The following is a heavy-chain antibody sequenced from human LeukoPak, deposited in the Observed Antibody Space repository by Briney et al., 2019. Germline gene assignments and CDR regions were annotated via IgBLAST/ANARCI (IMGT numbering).Heavy chain of an antibody. J-gene: IGHJ6*02. Sequence: PGGSLRLSCAASGFTFSSYRMNWVRQAPGKGLEWVSSISSSSSYIYYADSVKGRFTISRDNAKNSLYLQMNSLRAEDTAVYYCARDRKDCSSTSCYFPYYYYGMDVWGQGTTVTVSS. CDR2: ISSSSSYI. CDR1: GFTFSSYR. CDR3: ARDRKDCSSTSCYFPYYYYGMDV. D-gene: IGHD2-2*01. V-gene: IGHV3-21*01.